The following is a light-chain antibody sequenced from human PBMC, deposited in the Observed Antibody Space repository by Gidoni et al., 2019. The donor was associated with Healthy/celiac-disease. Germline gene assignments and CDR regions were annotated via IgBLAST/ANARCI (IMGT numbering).Light chain of an antibody. Sequence: QSVLTPPPSASGTPGQRVTISCSGSSSNSGSNYVYWYQQLPGTAPKLLIYRNNQRPSGVPDRFSGSKSGTSASLAISGLRSEDEADYYCAAWDDSLSGHWAFGGGTKLTVL. V-gene: IGLV1-47*01. CDR2: RNN. CDR1: SSNSGSNY. CDR3: AAWDDSLSGHWA. J-gene: IGLJ3*02.